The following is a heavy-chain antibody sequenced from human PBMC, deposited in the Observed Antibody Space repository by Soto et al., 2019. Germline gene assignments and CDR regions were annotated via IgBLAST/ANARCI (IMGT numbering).Heavy chain of an antibody. CDR3: ARALQGYYYYGMDV. J-gene: IGHJ6*02. CDR1: RDTFTSYY. Sequence: ASVKVSCEASRDTFTSYYMHWVRQAPGQGLEWMGIINPSGGRTSYAQKFQRRVAMTSDTSTSTVYMERSSLRSEDTDVYYCARALQGYYYYGMDVWGQGTTVTVSS. V-gene: IGHV1-46*01. CDR2: INPSGGRT.